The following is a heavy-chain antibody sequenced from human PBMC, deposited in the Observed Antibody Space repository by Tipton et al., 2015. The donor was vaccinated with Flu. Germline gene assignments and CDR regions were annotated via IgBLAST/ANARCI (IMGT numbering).Heavy chain of an antibody. J-gene: IGHJ6*02. D-gene: IGHD6-6*01. CDR2: IYYSGST. V-gene: IGHV4-59*01. CDR3: ARAPPLGAHSSSSGDYYYGMDV. CDR1: GGSISSYY. Sequence: GLVKPSETLSLTCTVSGGSISSYYWSWIRQPPGKGLEWIGYIYYSGSTNYNPSLKSRVTISVDTSKNQFSLKLSSVTAADTAVYSCARAPPLGAHSSSSGDYYYGMDVWGQGTTVAVSS.